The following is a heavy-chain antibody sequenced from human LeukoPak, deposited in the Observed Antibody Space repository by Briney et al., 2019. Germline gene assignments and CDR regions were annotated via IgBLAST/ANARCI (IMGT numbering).Heavy chain of an antibody. CDR2: ISGYNGNT. V-gene: IGHV1-18*04. CDR3: ARGGRGGSNHFDY. J-gene: IGHJ4*02. CDR1: GYTFTGYY. Sequence: GASVKVSCKASGYTFTGYYMHWVRQAPGQGLEWMGWISGYNGNTKYGQDFQGRVTMTTDTSTTTAYMELRSLRSADTAVYYCARGGRGGSNHFDYWGQGTLVTVSS. D-gene: IGHD1-26*01.